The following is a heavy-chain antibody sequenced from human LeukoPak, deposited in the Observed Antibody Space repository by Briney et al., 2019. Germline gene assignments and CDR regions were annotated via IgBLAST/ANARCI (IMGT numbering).Heavy chain of an antibody. CDR3: ARASGSSWLPWWFDP. D-gene: IGHD6-13*01. V-gene: IGHV4-31*03. J-gene: IGHJ5*02. CDR2: IYYSGST. Sequence: SQTLSLTCTVSGGSISSGGYYWSWIRQHPGKGLEWIGYIYYSGSTYYNPSLKSRVTISVDTSKNQFSLKLSSVTAADTAVYYCARASGSSWLPWWFDPWGQGTLVTVSS. CDR1: GGSISSGGYY.